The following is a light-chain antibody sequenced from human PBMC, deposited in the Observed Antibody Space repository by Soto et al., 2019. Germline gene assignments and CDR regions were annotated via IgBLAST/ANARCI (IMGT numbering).Light chain of an antibody. Sequence: EIVLTQSPATLSLSPGERATLSCRASQSVSSYLAWYQQKPGQAPRLLIYDASNRATGIPARFSGSGSGTDFTLTITSLEPEDFAVYYCQHRSNWPVTFGGGTKVEIK. J-gene: IGKJ4*01. CDR2: DAS. V-gene: IGKV3-11*01. CDR3: QHRSNWPVT. CDR1: QSVSSY.